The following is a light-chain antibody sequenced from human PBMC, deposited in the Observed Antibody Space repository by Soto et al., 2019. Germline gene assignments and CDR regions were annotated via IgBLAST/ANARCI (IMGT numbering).Light chain of an antibody. CDR2: DVS. CDR1: SSDVGGYNY. Sequence: QSALTQSASVSGSPGQSITISCTGTSSDVGGYNYVSWYQQHPGKAPKLMICDVSNRPSGVSNRFSGSKSGNTASLTISGLQAEDEADYYCSSYTSNSTVVFGGGTQLTVL. V-gene: IGLV2-14*01. CDR3: SSYTSNSTVV. J-gene: IGLJ2*01.